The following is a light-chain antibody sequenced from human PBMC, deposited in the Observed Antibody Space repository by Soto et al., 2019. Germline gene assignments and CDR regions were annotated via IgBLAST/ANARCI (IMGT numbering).Light chain of an antibody. CDR1: QSISSW. Sequence: DIQLTQAPSFLSASAGDRATITCRASQSISSWLAWYQQKPGKAPKLLIYDASTLQSGVPSRYSGSGSGTEFTLTISNLQPDDFATYYCQQYESYSPWTFGQGTKVDIK. J-gene: IGKJ1*01. CDR3: QQYESYSPWT. CDR2: DAS. V-gene: IGKV1-5*01.